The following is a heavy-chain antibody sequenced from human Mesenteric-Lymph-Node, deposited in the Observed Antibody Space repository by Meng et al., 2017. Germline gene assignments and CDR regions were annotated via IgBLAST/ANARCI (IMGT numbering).Heavy chain of an antibody. V-gene: IGHV4-59*08. Sequence: QVQVKGSGPGLVKPSQTLSLTCTVSGGSISSYYRSWIGQPQGKGLEWIGHIYYSGSTNYNPSLKSRVTISVDTSKNQFSLKLSSVTATDTAVYYCARQSGYFDYWGQGTLVTVSS. CDR2: IYYSGST. J-gene: IGHJ4*02. D-gene: IGHD3-10*01. CDR3: ARQSGYFDY. CDR1: GGSISSYY.